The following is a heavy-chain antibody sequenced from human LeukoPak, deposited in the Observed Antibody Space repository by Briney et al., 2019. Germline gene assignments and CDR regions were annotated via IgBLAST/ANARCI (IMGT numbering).Heavy chain of an antibody. CDR3: AKDSPVLTY. V-gene: IGHV3-30*04. CDR2: ISYNGVSK. Sequence: GGSLRLSCAASGFTFSDYAMHWVRQPPGKGLEWVAFISYNGVSKYYADSMKGRFTISRDDSTNTLYLQMNSLRAEDTAVYYCAKDSPVLTYWGQGTLVTVSS. CDR1: GFTFSDYA. J-gene: IGHJ4*02.